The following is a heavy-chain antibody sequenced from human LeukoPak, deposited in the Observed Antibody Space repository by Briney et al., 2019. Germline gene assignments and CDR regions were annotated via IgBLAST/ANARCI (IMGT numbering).Heavy chain of an antibody. D-gene: IGHD3-3*01. V-gene: IGHV3-66*01. CDR3: ARDMGFRDFWSGYRDY. CDR2: IYSGGST. J-gene: IGHJ4*02. CDR1: GFTVSSNY. Sequence: QAGGSLRHSCAASGFTVSSNYMSWVRQAPGKGLEWVSVIYSGGSTYYADSVKGRFTISRDNSKNTLYLQMNSLRAEDTAVYYCARDMGFRDFWSGYRDYWGQGTLVTVSS.